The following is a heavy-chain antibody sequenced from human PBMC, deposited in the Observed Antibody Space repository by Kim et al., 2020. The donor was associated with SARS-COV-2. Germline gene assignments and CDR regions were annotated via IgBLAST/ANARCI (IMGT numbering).Heavy chain of an antibody. Sequence: SETLSLTCTVSGGSISSSSYYWGWIRQPPGKGLEWIGSIYYSGSTYYNPSLKSRVTISVDTSKNQFSLKLSSGTAADTAVYYCARHSRLVVVPAAILGWGRRTLVTVSS. D-gene: IGHD2-2*01. CDR1: GGSISSSSYY. CDR2: IYYSGST. V-gene: IGHV4-39*01. CDR3: ARHSRLVVVPAAILG. J-gene: IGHJ4*02.